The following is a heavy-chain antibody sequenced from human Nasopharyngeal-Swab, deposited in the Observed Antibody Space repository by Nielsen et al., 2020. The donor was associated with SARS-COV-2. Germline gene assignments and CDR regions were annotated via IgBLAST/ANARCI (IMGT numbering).Heavy chain of an antibody. CDR1: GGSFSGYY. CDR3: ARGKNYVWGTYRYNGWFDP. Sequence: GSLRLSCAVSGGSFSGYYWSWIRQLPGKGLEWIGEVNHSGSTYYNPSLKSRVTISVDTSKNQFSLKLSSVTAADTAVYYCARGKNYVWGTYRYNGWFDPWGQGTLVTVSS. D-gene: IGHD3-16*02. J-gene: IGHJ5*02. CDR2: VNHSGST. V-gene: IGHV4-34*01.